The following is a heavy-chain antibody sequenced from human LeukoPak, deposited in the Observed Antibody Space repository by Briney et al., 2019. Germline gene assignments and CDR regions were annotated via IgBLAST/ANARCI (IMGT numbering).Heavy chain of an antibody. CDR1: GGSISSYY. D-gene: IGHD4-17*01. J-gene: IGHJ4*02. V-gene: IGHV4-59*01. CDR2: IYYSGST. Sequence: SETLSLTCTVSGGSISSYYWSWIRQPPGKGLEWIGYIYYSGSTNYNPSLKSRVTISVDTSKNQFSLKLSSVTAADTAVYYCARAALTTVSDFDYWGQGTLSPSPQ. CDR3: ARAALTTVSDFDY.